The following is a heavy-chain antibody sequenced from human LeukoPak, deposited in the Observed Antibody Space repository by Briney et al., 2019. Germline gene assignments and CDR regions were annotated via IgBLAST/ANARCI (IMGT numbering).Heavy chain of an antibody. D-gene: IGHD6-6*01. V-gene: IGHV3-21*01. CDR3: ARDVGIAARPYYFDY. Sequence: GGSLRPSCATSGFTFSSYSMNWVRQAPGKGLEWVSSISSSSSYIYYADSVKGRFTISRDNAKNSLYLQMNSLRAEDTAVYYCARDVGIAARPYYFDYWGQGTLVTVSS. J-gene: IGHJ4*02. CDR2: ISSSSSYI. CDR1: GFTFSSYS.